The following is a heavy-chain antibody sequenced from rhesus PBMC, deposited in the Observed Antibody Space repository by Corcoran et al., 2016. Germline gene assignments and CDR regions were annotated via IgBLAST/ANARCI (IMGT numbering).Heavy chain of an antibody. Sequence: QVQLQESGPGVVKPSETLSLTCAVSGGSISDSYRWSWIRQPPGKGLEWIGYIYGSSTSTNYNPSLKSRVTISTDTSKNQFSLKLSSVTAADTAVYYCARDQGGYSYGYFDCWGQGVLVTVSS. CDR3: ARDQGGYSYGYFDC. CDR1: GGSISDSYR. CDR2: IYGSSTST. D-gene: IGHD5-36*01. J-gene: IGHJ4*01. V-gene: IGHV4S10*01.